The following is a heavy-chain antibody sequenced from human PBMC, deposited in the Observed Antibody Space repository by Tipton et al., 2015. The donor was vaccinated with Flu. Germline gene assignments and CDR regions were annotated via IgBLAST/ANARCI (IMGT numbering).Heavy chain of an antibody. Sequence: TLSLTCTVSGGSISSYYWSWIRQPAGKGLEWIGRIYTSGSTNYNPSLKSRVTMSVDTSKNQFSLKLSSVTAADTAVYYCARDSDIVVDNRFDPWGQGTLVTVPS. D-gene: IGHD2-15*01. V-gene: IGHV4-4*07. CDR3: ARDSDIVVDNRFDP. CDR1: GGSISSYY. J-gene: IGHJ5*02. CDR2: IYTSGST.